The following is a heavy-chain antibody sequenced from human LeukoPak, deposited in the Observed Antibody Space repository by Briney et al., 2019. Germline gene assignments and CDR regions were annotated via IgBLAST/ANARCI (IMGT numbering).Heavy chain of an antibody. CDR2: ISSSSSYI. J-gene: IGHJ1*01. V-gene: IGHV3-21*01. CDR3: ARGPRNSSSYQYFQH. D-gene: IGHD6-13*01. CDR1: GFTFSTYS. Sequence: AGGSLRLSCAASGFTFSTYSMNWVRQAPGKGLEWVSSISSSSSYIYYADSVKGRFTISRDNAKNSLFLQMNSLRADDTAGYFCARGPRNSSSYQYFQHWGQGTLVTVSS.